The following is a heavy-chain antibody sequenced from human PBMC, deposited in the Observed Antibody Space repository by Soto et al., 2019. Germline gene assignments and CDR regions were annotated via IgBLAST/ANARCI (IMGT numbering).Heavy chain of an antibody. CDR2: ISGSGSSR. D-gene: IGHD4-4*01. Sequence: EVQLLESGGDLVQPGGSLRLSCAASGFTFSTYAMSWVRQAPGKGLEWVSAISGSGSSRYYADSAKGRFTISRDNSKHSLYLQMNSLRADDTAIYYCASHPPRGDYNKYATTYWGQGTLVTVSS. CDR3: ASHPPRGDYNKYATTY. CDR1: GFTFSTYA. J-gene: IGHJ4*02. V-gene: IGHV3-23*01.